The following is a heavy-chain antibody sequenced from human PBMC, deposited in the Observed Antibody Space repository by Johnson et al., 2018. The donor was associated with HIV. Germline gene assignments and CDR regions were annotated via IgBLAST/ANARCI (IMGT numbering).Heavy chain of an antibody. D-gene: IGHD2-2*01. CDR2: IKQDGSEK. CDR1: GFTFSSYW. Sequence: VLLVESGGGLVQPGGSLRLSCAASGFTFSSYWMSWVRQAPGKGLEWVANIKQDGSEKYYVDSVKGRFTISRDNAKNSLYLQMNSLRAEDTAVYYCARGEIVVVPAATRAQDAFDIWGQGTMVTVAS. J-gene: IGHJ3*02. CDR3: ARGEIVVVPAATRAQDAFDI. V-gene: IGHV3-7*01.